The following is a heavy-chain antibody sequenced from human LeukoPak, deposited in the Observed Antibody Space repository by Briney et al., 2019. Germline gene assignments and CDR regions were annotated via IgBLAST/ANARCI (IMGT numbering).Heavy chain of an antibody. V-gene: IGHV3-30*18. CDR2: ISYDGRNR. D-gene: IGHD5-12*01. CDR1: GFTFGSSG. Sequence: PGRSLRLSCAASGFTFGSSGMHWVRQAPGKGLQWVAVISYDGRNRYYADSVKGRFTISRDDSKNTVYLQMNSLRAEDTALYYCAQGGVATVDYFDYWGQGTLVTVSS. CDR3: AQGGVATVDYFDY. J-gene: IGHJ4*02.